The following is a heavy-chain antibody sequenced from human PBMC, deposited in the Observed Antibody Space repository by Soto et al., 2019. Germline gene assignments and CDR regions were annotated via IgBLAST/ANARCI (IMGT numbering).Heavy chain of an antibody. V-gene: IGHV3-30*03. D-gene: IGHD1-26*01. CDR1: GFNFGFFG. CDR2: ISGDGINT. J-gene: IGHJ4*02. Sequence: QIQLVESGGDVVQPGKSLRLSCAASGFNFGFFGMHWVRQAPGKGLEGVAFISGDGINTQYADSVRGRFTLSRDYSRKTMYLQRDSLRDEDTALYYCARGNLSFDFDSWGLGTLVTVSS. CDR3: ARGNLSFDFDS.